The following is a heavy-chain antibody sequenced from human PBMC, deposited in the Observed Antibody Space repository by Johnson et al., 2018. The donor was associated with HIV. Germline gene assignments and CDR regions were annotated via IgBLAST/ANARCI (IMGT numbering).Heavy chain of an antibody. J-gene: IGHJ3*02. CDR3: ATYSSSWYKGGYAFDI. V-gene: IGHV3-48*04. Sequence: MQLVESGGGVVRPGGSLRLSCAASGFTFDDYGMNWVRQGPGKGLEWVSYISSSGSTIYYADSVKGRFTISRDNAKNSLYLQMNSLRAEDTAVYYCATYSSSWYKGGYAFDIWGQGTMVTVSS. CDR2: ISSSGSTI. CDR1: GFTFDDYG. D-gene: IGHD6-13*01.